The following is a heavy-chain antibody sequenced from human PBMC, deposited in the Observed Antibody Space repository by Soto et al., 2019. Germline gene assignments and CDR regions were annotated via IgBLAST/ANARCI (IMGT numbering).Heavy chain of an antibody. J-gene: IGHJ4*02. CDR3: ATPPPYGPLDH. Sequence: QLQLQESGPGLVKPSETLSLTCTVSGGSISSSSNHWGWIRQPPGKGLEWIGNIYYIENTYYNPSLKSPVTISADTSKNQFSLRLTSVTAADTAVYYCATPPPYGPLDHWGQGTLVTVSS. V-gene: IGHV4-39*01. CDR2: IYYIENT. CDR1: GGSISSSSNH. D-gene: IGHD4-17*01.